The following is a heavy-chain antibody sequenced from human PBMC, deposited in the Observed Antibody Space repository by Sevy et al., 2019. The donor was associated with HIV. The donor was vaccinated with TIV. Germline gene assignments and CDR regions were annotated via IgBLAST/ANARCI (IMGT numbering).Heavy chain of an antibody. CDR3: ARESIDYDILTGYLADYYGMDV. CDR2: IGSSSSTI. CDR1: GFTFSSYS. D-gene: IGHD3-9*01. V-gene: IGHV3-48*02. J-gene: IGHJ6*02. Sequence: GESLKISCAASGFTFSSYSMNWVRQAPGKGLEWVSYIGSSSSTIYYADSVKGRFTISRDNAKNSRYLQMNSLRDEDTAVYYGARESIDYDILTGYLADYYGMDVWGQGTTVTVSS.